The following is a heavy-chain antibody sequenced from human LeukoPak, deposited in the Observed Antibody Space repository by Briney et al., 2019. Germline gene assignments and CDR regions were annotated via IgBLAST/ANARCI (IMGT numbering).Heavy chain of an antibody. D-gene: IGHD1-26*01. CDR3: ARDLWVGARAFAI. CDR1: GGTFSSYA. J-gene: IGHJ3*02. Sequence: SVKVSCKASGGTFSSYAISWVRQAPGQGLEWMGGIIPIFGTATYAQKFQGRVTITTDESTSTAYMELSSLRSEDTAVYYCARDLWVGARAFAIWGQGTMVTVSS. V-gene: IGHV1-69*05. CDR2: IIPIFGTA.